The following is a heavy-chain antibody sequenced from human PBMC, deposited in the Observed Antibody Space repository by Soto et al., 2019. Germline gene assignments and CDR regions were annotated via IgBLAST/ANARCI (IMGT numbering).Heavy chain of an antibody. J-gene: IGHJ4*02. D-gene: IGHD3-9*01. CDR2: ISSSGGST. CDR3: VRKRYFDNDRFH. V-gene: IGHV3-23*01. CDR1: GFIFSNYA. Sequence: GGSLRLSCAGSGFIFSNYAINWVRQAPGKGLEWVSDISSSGGSTYYANSVKGRFTISRDNSKNTLYLQMNSLRAEDTAVYYCVRKRYFDNDRFHWGQGTLVTVSS.